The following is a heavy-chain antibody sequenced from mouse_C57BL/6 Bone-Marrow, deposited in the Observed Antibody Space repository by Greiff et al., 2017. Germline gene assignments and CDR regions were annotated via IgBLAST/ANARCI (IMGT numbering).Heavy chain of an antibody. CDR2: INPSSGYT. V-gene: IGHV1-4*01. J-gene: IGHJ2*01. Sequence: VQLQQSGAELARPGASVKMSCKASGYTFTSYTMHWVKQRPGQGLEWIGYINPSSGYTKYNQKFKVKATLTAEKSSSTAYMPRRRLTSEDSAIYYCTSVALDYWGQGTTLTVSS. D-gene: IGHD1-1*01. CDR3: TSVALDY. CDR1: GYTFTSYT.